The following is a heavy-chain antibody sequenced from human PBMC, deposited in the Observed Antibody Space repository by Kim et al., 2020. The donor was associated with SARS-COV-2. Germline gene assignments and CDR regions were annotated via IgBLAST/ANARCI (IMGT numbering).Heavy chain of an antibody. Sequence: VKARFPISRDNSKNTLYLQMNSLRDEETAVYYCARDWERYSSGLYYMDVWGKGTTVTVSS. J-gene: IGHJ6*03. V-gene: IGHV3-30*01. D-gene: IGHD6-19*01. CDR3: ARDWERYSSGLYYMDV.